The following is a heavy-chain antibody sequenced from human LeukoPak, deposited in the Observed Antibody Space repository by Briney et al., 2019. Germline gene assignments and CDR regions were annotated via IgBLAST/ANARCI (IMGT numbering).Heavy chain of an antibody. CDR1: GGTFSNYG. CDR3: ARDALGALSIAAHYYSMDV. J-gene: IGHJ6*02. V-gene: IGHV1-69*04. Sequence: SVKVSCKTSGGTFSNYGFSWVRQAPGQGPEWMGRIIEIVGITNYAQKFQGRVTITADKSTSTAYMEVSSLRSEDTAVYYCARDALGALSIAAHYYSMDVWGQGTTVTVAS. CDR2: IIEIVGIT. D-gene: IGHD6-13*01.